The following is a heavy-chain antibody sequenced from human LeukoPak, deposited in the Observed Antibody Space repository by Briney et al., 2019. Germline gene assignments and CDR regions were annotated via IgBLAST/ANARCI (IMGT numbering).Heavy chain of an antibody. Sequence: ASVKVSCKASGYTFTSYDINWVRQATGQGLEWMGWINPNSGGTNYAQKFQGRVTMTRDTSISTAYMELSRLRSDDTAVYYCARGLDPYYYYMDVWGKGTTVTISS. D-gene: IGHD1-1*01. CDR1: GYTFTSYD. J-gene: IGHJ6*03. CDR3: ARGLDPYYYYMDV. CDR2: INPNSGGT. V-gene: IGHV1-2*02.